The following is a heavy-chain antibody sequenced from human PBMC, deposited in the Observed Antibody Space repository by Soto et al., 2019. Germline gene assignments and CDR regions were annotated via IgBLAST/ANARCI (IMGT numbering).Heavy chain of an antibody. CDR3: SRLPTRARGVMLSDFDY. CDR1: GYSFTSYW. J-gene: IGHJ4*02. Sequence: PGESLKISCKGSGYSFTSYWIGWVRQMPGKGLKWMGIIYPGNSDTRYSPSFQGNVTISADKSISTDYLQRSSMMASVNAMYYCSRLPTRARGVMLSDFDYWGQGTLVTVSS. CDR2: IYPGNSDT. D-gene: IGHD3-16*02. V-gene: IGHV5-51*01.